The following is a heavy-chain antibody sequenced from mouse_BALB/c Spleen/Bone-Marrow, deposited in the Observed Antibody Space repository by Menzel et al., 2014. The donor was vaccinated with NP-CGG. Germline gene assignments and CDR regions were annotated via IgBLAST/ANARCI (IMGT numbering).Heavy chain of an antibody. D-gene: IGHD2-3*01. V-gene: IGHV1S81*02. Sequence: QVQLQQSGAELVKPGAPVKLSCKASGYTFTSYWMHWVKQRPGQGLEWIGEINPSNGRTNYNEKFKSKATLTVDKSSSTAYMQLSSLTSEDSAVYYCARSDGYYPYYYAMDYWGQGTSVTVSS. CDR2: INPSNGRT. J-gene: IGHJ4*01. CDR3: ARSDGYYPYYYAMDY. CDR1: GYTFTSYW.